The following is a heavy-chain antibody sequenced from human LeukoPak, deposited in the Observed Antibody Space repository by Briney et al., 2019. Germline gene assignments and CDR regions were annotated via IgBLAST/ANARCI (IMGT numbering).Heavy chain of an antibody. J-gene: IGHJ4*02. CDR2: IYYSGST. D-gene: IGHD3-10*01. V-gene: IGHV4-39*01. Sequence: PSETLSLTCSVSGGSISSSSYYWGWIRQPPGKGLEWIGTIYYSGSTYYNPSLKSRVTISVDTSKNQFSLKLSSVTAADTAVYYCARSMVRGVIIGVGNFDYWGQGTLVTVSS. CDR3: ARSMVRGVIIGVGNFDY. CDR1: GGSISSSSYY.